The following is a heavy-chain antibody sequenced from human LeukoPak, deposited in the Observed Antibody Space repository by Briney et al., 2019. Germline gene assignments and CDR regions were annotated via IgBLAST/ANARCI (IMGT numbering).Heavy chain of an antibody. V-gene: IGHV4-59*01. D-gene: IGHD2-15*01. CDR2: IYHSGTI. CDR3: AREGSAYGMDV. Sequence: SETLSLTCTVSGGSINSYFWSWTRQPPGKGLEWIAYIYHSGTINYNPSLKSRVTISLDTSKSQVSLNLTSVTAADTAVYYCAREGSAYGMDVWGQGTTVTVSS. CDR1: GGSINSYF. J-gene: IGHJ6*02.